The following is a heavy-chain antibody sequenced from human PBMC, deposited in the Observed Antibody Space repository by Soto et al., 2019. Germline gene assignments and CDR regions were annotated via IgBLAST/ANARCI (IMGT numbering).Heavy chain of an antibody. V-gene: IGHV1-69*13. CDR3: ARGENDFWSGYPYYYGTDV. CDR2: IIPIFGTA. CDR1: GGTFSSYA. J-gene: IGHJ6*02. Sequence: SVKVSCKASGGTFSSYAISWVGQAPGQGLEWMGGIIPIFGTANYAQKFQGRVTITADESTSTAYMELSSLRSEDTAVYYCARGENDFWSGYPYYYGTDVWGQGTTVTVSS. D-gene: IGHD3-3*01.